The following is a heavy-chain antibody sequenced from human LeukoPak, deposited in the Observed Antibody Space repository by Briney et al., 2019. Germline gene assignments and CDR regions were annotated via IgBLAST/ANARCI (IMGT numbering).Heavy chain of an antibody. CDR1: GFTFSSYS. V-gene: IGHV3-21*01. CDR3: ARGRVVPYYFDY. CDR2: ISSSSSYI. D-gene: IGHD6-6*01. J-gene: IGHJ4*02. Sequence: SGGSLRLSYAVSGFTFSSYSMNWVRQAPGKGLEWVSSISSSSSYIYYADSVKGRFTISRDNAKNSLYLQMNSLRAEDTAVYYCARGRVVPYYFDYWGQGTLVTVSS.